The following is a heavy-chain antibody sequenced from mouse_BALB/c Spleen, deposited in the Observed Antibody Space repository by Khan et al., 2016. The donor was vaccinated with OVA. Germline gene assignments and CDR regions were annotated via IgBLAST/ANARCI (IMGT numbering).Heavy chain of an antibody. CDR3: ARTARIKY. D-gene: IGHD1-2*01. CDR2: ISYSGST. Sequence: QLVAAGPGLVKPSQSLSLTCTVTGYSITSGYGWNWIRQFPGNKLEWMGYISYSGSTNYNPSLKSRISITRDTSKNHFFLQLKSVTTDDTATYYCARTARIKYWGQGTTLTVSS. V-gene: IGHV3-2*02. CDR1: GYSITSGYG. J-gene: IGHJ2*01.